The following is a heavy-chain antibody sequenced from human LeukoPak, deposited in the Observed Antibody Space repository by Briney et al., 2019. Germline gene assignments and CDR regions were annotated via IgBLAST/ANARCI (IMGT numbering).Heavy chain of an antibody. CDR2: INSDGSST. V-gene: IGHV3-74*01. Sequence: PGGSLRLSCAASGFTFSSYWMHWVRQAPGKGLVRVSRINSDGSSTSYADSVKGRFTISRDNAKNTLYLQMNSLRAEDTAVYYCARVGRYDYIWGSYREDYFDYWGQGTLVTVSS. CDR1: GFTFSSYW. J-gene: IGHJ4*02. D-gene: IGHD3-16*02. CDR3: ARVGRYDYIWGSYREDYFDY.